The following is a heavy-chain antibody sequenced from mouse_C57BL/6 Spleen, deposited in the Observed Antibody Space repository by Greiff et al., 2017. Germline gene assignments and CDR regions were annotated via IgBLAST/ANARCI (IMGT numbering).Heavy chain of an antibody. J-gene: IGHJ4*01. CDR1: GYTFTDYN. Sequence: EVQLQQSGPELVKPGASVKMSCKASGYTFTDYNMHWVKQSHGKSLEWIGYINPNNGGTSYNQKFKGKATLTVNKSSSTAYMELRSLTSEDSAVYYCARFAYYSKGAMDYWGQGTSVTVSS. V-gene: IGHV1-22*01. D-gene: IGHD2-5*01. CDR2: INPNNGGT. CDR3: ARFAYYSKGAMDY.